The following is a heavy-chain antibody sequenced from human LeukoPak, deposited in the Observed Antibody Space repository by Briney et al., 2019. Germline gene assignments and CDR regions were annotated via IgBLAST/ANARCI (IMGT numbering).Heavy chain of an antibody. D-gene: IGHD1-26*01. J-gene: IGHJ4*02. V-gene: IGHV3-21*01. CDR3: ATWTTRGRFDY. Sequence: GGSLRLSCAASGFIFHNAWLDWVRQAPGKGLEWVSSISSTSSYKYYADSVKGRFTISRDNANNSLYLQMNSLRAEDTALYYCATWTTRGRFDYWGQGTLVTVSS. CDR2: ISSTSSYK. CDR1: GFIFHNAW.